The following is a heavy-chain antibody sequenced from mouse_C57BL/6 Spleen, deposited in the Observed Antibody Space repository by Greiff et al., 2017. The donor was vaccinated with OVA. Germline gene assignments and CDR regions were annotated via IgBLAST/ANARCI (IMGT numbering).Heavy chain of an antibody. Sequence: QVQLQQSGPELVKPGASVKISCKASGYAFSSSWMNWVKQRPGKGLEWIGRIYPGDGDTNYNGKFKGKATLTADTSSSTAYMQLSSLTSEDSAVYFCARGGSYGDYWGQGTTLTVSS. CDR2: IYPGDGDT. CDR3: ARGGSYGDY. J-gene: IGHJ2*01. V-gene: IGHV1-82*01. CDR1: GYAFSSSW. D-gene: IGHD1-1*02.